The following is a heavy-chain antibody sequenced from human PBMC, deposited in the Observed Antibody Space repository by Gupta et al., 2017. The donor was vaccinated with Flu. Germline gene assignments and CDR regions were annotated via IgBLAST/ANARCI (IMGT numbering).Heavy chain of an antibody. J-gene: IGHJ4*02. V-gene: IGHV3-23*01. CDR2: ISGSGGST. CDR1: GFTFSSYA. CDR3: AKDGSGGSYYLFYFDY. Sequence: EVQLLVSGGGLVQPGGSLRLSCAASGFTFSSYAMSWVRQAPGKGLEGVSAISGSGGSTYYADSVKGRFTISRDNSKNTLYLQMNSLRAEETAVYYCAKDGSGGSYYLFYFDYWGQGTLVTVSS. D-gene: IGHD1-26*01.